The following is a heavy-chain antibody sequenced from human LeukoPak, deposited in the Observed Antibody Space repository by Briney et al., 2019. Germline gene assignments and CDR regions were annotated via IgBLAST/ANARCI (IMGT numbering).Heavy chain of an antibody. CDR2: IRYDGSNK. J-gene: IGHJ4*02. V-gene: IGHV3-30*02. Sequence: SGGSLRLSCAASGFTFSSYGMHWVRQAPGKGLEWVAFIRYDGSNKYYADSVKGRFTISRDNSKNTLYLQMNSLRAEDTAVYYCAKDRADLWFGELSDWGQGTLVTVSS. CDR1: GFTFSSYG. CDR3: AKDRADLWFGELSD. D-gene: IGHD3-10*01.